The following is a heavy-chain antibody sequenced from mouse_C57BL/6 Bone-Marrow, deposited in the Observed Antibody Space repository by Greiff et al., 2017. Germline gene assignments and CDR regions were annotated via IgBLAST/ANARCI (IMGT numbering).Heavy chain of an antibody. CDR1: GYTFTSYW. D-gene: IGHD1-1*01. Sequence: QVQLQQPGAELVKPGASVKLSCKASGYTFTSYWMHWVKQRPGQGLEWIGMIHPNSGSTNYNEKFKSKATLTVDKSSSTAYMQLSSLTSEDSAVYYCASFYYGSSYGAYWGQGTLVTVSA. CDR3: ASFYYGSSYGAY. V-gene: IGHV1-64*01. J-gene: IGHJ3*01. CDR2: IHPNSGST.